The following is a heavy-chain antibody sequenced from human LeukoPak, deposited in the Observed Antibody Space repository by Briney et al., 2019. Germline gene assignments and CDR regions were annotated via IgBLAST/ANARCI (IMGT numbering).Heavy chain of an antibody. CDR3: ARMRSSWYFDH. D-gene: IGHD6-13*01. CDR2: ISNSGGTI. Sequence: GGSLRLSCAASGFTFSDYFMTWRRQAPGKGLEWVSYISNSGGTIYYSDSVKGRFTISRDNAKNLRYLEMDSLRAGDTAVYYCARMRSSWYFDHWGQGSLVTVSS. V-gene: IGHV3-11*01. CDR1: GFTFSDYF. J-gene: IGHJ4*02.